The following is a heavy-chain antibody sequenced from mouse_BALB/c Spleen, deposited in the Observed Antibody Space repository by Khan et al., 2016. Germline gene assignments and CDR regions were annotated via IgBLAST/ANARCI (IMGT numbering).Heavy chain of an antibody. V-gene: IGHV4-1*02. Sequence: EVKLLESGRGLVQPGGSLKLSCTAPGYAVSRYWRSSVRQAPGKGQQWSGENKPDSRTINYTPSLKDQFIISRDNAKNTLYLQMSKVSSEDTALYYCASTFWYIDVWGAGTTVTVSS. CDR3: ASTFWYIDV. CDR2: NKPDSRTI. J-gene: IGHJ1*01. CDR1: GYAVSRYW.